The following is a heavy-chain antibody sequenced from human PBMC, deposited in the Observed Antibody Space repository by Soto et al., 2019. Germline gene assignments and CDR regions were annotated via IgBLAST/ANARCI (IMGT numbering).Heavy chain of an antibody. D-gene: IGHD4-4*01. J-gene: IGHJ6*02. V-gene: IGHV5-10-1*01. CDR1: GYSFTSYW. CDR3: ARTVTTSYYYYGMDV. CDR2: IDPSDSYT. Sequence: GESLKISCKGSGYSFTSYWISWVRQMPGKGLEWVGRIDPSDSYTNYSPSFQGHVTISADKSISTAYLQWSSLKASDTAMYYCARTVTTSYYYYGMDVWGQGTTVTVSS.